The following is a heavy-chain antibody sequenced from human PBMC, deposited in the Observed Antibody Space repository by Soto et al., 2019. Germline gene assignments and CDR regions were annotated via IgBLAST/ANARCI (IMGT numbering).Heavy chain of an antibody. D-gene: IGHD6-19*01. CDR2: ITYDATNE. CDR3: ARKAVPDF. J-gene: IGHJ4*02. Sequence: GGSLKLSCAASGFSFSKYAMHWVRRAPGKGLEWVAVITYDATNEYYADSVKGRFTISRDNSNNTLSLHMSSLRLADTAVYYCARKAVPDFWGQGTLVTVPQ. V-gene: IGHV3-30-3*01. CDR1: GFSFSKYA.